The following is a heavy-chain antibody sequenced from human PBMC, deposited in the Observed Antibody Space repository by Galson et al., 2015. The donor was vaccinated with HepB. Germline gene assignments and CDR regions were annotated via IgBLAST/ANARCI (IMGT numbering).Heavy chain of an antibody. J-gene: IGHJ4*02. Sequence: QPPGKGLEWIGYIYFSGGTNYNPSLKSRVSTSVDTSMNQFSLTLSSVTAADTAVYYCARLGYYDSIGYYVIDYWGQGTLVTVS. V-gene: IGHV4-59*08. D-gene: IGHD3-22*01. CDR2: IYFSGGT. CDR3: ARLGYYDSIGYYVIDY.